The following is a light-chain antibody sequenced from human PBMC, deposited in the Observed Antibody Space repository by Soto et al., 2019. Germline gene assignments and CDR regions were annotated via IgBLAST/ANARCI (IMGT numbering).Light chain of an antibody. J-gene: IGKJ4*01. CDR2: DAS. CDR3: QQYGNPPPLT. Sequence: DIQMTQSPSSLSASVGDRVTITCQASQDISNYLNWYQQKPGKAPKLLIYDASNLETGVPSRFSGSGSGTDFSFTTTSLQPEDIATSYCQQYGNPPPLTFGGGTKVEIK. V-gene: IGKV1-33*01. CDR1: QDISNY.